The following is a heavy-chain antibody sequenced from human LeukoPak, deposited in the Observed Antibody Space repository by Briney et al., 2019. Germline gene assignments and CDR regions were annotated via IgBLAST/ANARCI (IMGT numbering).Heavy chain of an antibody. J-gene: IGHJ3*02. V-gene: IGHV1-69*04. CDR1: GCTFSSYA. CDR3: ARDQDSEQHAFDI. D-gene: IGHD6-13*01. CDR2: IIPILGIA. Sequence: SVKVSCKASGCTFSSYAIGWVRQAPGQGLEWRGRIIPILGIANYAQKFQGRVTITADKSTSTAYMELSSLRSEDTAVYYCARDQDSEQHAFDIWGQGTMVTVSS.